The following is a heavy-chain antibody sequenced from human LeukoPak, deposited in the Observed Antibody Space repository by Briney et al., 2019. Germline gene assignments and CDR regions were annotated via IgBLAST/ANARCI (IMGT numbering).Heavy chain of an antibody. CDR2: IHYSGST. Sequence: SETLSLTCTVSGGSISSHFWSWIRHPPGKGLEWIGCIHYSGSTNYIPSLKGRVTISVDTSKNQFSLRLSSVTAADTAVYYCARDGYSGSSLFDYWGQGTLVTVSS. J-gene: IGHJ4*02. CDR1: GGSISSHF. CDR3: ARDGYSGSSLFDY. D-gene: IGHD1-26*01. V-gene: IGHV4-59*11.